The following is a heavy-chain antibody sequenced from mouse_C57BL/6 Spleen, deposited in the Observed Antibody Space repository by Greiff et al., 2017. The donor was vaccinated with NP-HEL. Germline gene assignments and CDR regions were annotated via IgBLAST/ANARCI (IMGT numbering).Heavy chain of an antibody. Sequence: QVQLQQSGPELVKPGASVKISCKASGYAFSSSWMNWVKQRPGKGLEWIGRIYPGDGDTNYNGKFKGKATLTADKSSSTAYMQLSSLTSEDSAVYFCAREGYDGYYDWYFDVWGTGTTVTVSS. D-gene: IGHD2-3*01. V-gene: IGHV1-82*01. J-gene: IGHJ1*03. CDR1: GYAFSSSW. CDR2: IYPGDGDT. CDR3: AREGYDGYYDWYFDV.